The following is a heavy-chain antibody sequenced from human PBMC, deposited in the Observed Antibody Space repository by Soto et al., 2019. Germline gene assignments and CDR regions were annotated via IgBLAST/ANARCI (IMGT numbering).Heavy chain of an antibody. V-gene: IGHV3-30*03. J-gene: IGHJ6*02. CDR3: AREKSYGMDV. CDR2: ISTDGSIK. CDR1: GFTFRSYS. Sequence: GGSLRLSCAASGFTFRSYSMNWVRQAPGKGLEWVAVISTDGSIKSYADSVKGRFSISRDNSKNTLYLQMDSLRTEDTALYYCAREKSYGMDVWGQGTTVTVSS.